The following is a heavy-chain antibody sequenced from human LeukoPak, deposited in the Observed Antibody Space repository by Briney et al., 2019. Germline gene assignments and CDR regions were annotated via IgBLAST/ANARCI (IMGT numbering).Heavy chain of an antibody. J-gene: IGHJ6*03. CDR3: ARGVVAATFSYYTYV. D-gene: IGHD2-15*01. CDR2: ISTYTGKI. CDR1: GYTFTSYV. Sequence: ASVKVSCKASGYTFTSYVITWVRQAPGQGLEWMGWISTYTGKINYAQKLQGRVTMTTDTSTSTAYMELSSLTCDDTAVYYCARGVVAATFSYYTYVCGKGATVTASS. V-gene: IGHV1-18*01.